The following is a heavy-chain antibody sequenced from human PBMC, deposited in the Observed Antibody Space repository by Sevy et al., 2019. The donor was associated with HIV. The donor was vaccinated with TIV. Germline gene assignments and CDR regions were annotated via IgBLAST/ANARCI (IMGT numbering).Heavy chain of an antibody. CDR2: ISALNGDT. CDR3: ARAYCSAGSCYSLAH. CDR1: GYTFTSYR. J-gene: IGHJ4*02. V-gene: IGHV1-18*01. D-gene: IGHD2-15*01. Sequence: ASVKVSCKASGYTFTSYRIYWVRQAPGQGFEWMGWISALNGDTNYVPSLQGRVTMITDTSTATAYMELRSLISDDTAVYYCARAYCSAGSCYSLAHWGQGTLVTVSS.